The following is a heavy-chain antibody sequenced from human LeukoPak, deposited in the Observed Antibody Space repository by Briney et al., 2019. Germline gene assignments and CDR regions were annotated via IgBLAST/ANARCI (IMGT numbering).Heavy chain of an antibody. V-gene: IGHV4-59*01. J-gene: IGHJ3*02. D-gene: IGHD2-2*01. Sequence: SQTLSLTCTVSGGSISTYYWSWIRQPPGKGLEWIGYIYYTGGTNYNPSLKSRVTISVDTSKNQFSLKLRSVTAADTAVYYWAKSNGHGLVDIWGQGTMVTVSS. CDR1: GGSISTYY. CDR2: IYYTGGT. CDR3: AKSNGHGLVDI.